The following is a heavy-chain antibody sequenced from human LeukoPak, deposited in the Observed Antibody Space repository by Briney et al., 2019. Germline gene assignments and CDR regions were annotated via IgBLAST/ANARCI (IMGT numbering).Heavy chain of an antibody. Sequence: SETLSLTCTVTGGSISGYHWNWIRQSPGKGLEWIANIYYTGNADYNPSLKSRVTISVDTSKNEISLILSSVTAADTAVYYCARKTYCSGGRCYGENWFDPWGQGTLVTDSS. V-gene: IGHV4-59*08. D-gene: IGHD2-15*01. CDR2: IYYTGNA. CDR3: ARKTYCSGGRCYGENWFDP. J-gene: IGHJ5*02. CDR1: GGSISGYH.